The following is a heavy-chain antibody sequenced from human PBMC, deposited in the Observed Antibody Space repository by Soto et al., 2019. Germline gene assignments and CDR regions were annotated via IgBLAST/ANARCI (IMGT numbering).Heavy chain of an antibody. V-gene: IGHV4-4*07. CDR3: ARAYYDILTGYYYYGMDV. CDR1: GGSISSYY. Sequence: LSLTCTVSGGSISSYYWSWTRQPAGKGLEWIGRIYTSGSTNYNPSLKSRVTMSVDTSKNQFSLKLSSVTAADTAVYYCARAYYDILTGYYYYGMDVWGQGTTVTVSS. J-gene: IGHJ6*02. CDR2: IYTSGST. D-gene: IGHD3-9*01.